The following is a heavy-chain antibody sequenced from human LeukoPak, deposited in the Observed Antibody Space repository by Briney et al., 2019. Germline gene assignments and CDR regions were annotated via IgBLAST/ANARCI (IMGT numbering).Heavy chain of an antibody. CDR3: AKDWRGPYDY. Sequence: GGSLRLSCAASGFTFSSYNMNWVRQAPGKGLEWVSSISSSSSYIYYADSVKGRFTISRDNAKNSLYLQMNSLRAEDTAVYYCAKDWRGPYDYWGQGTLVTVSS. CDR1: GFTFSSYN. V-gene: IGHV3-21*04. J-gene: IGHJ4*02. D-gene: IGHD3-3*01. CDR2: ISSSSSYI.